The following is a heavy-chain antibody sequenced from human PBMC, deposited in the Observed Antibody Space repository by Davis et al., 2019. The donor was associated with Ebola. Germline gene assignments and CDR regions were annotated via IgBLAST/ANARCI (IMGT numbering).Heavy chain of an antibody. J-gene: IGHJ3*02. V-gene: IGHV5-51*01. CDR1: GNSFSSHW. CDR3: ATLRRTITGMDDGFDI. CDR2: IYTGDSDT. D-gene: IGHD1-20*01. Sequence: GESLKISCKGSGNSFSSHWIGWVRQMPGKGLEWMGIIYTGDSDTRYSPSFRGQVTISADKSIKTAFLQWSSLKASDTAMYYCATLRRTITGMDDGFDIWGQGTMVTVSS.